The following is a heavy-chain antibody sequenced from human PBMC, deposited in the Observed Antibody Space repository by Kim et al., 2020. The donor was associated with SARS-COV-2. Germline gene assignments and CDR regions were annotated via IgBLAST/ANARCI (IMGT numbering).Heavy chain of an antibody. D-gene: IGHD3-3*02. CDR3: SRSPATPLAFWDAFDS. Sequence: GGSLRLSCAASGFTFSGSSMHWVRQASGKGLEWVGRIRSKANSYATGYAASGKGRFTISRDDSKNTAYLEMRGQKTEDTALCYCSRSPATPLAFWDAFDSWGQGKTVTVSS. CDR2: IRSKANSYAT. J-gene: IGHJ3*02. V-gene: IGHV3-73*01. CDR1: GFTFSGSS.